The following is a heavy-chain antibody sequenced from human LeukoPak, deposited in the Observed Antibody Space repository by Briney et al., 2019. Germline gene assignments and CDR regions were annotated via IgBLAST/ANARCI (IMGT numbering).Heavy chain of an antibody. Sequence: GGSLRLSCTASGVTLSNYAMHWVRRPPGRGLEWVAVISFDGTNKYYGDSVEGRFSVSRDNSKNTSYLQMNSLRPDDTAMYYCATDYGDYEPIDYWGQGTLVTVSS. V-gene: IGHV3-30*04. CDR1: GVTLSNYA. CDR3: ATDYGDYEPIDY. D-gene: IGHD4-17*01. CDR2: ISFDGTNK. J-gene: IGHJ4*02.